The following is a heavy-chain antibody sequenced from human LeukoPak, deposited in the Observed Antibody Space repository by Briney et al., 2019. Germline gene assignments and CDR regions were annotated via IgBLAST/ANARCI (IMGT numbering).Heavy chain of an antibody. CDR1: GFTVSSNY. V-gene: IGHV3-66*01. CDR3: ASRTMVRELDY. J-gene: IGHJ4*02. D-gene: IGHD3-10*01. Sequence: GGSLRLSCAASGFTVSSNYMSWVRQAPGKGLEWVSVIYSGGSTYYADSVKGRFTISRDNSKNTLYLQMNSLRAEDTAVYYCASRTMVRELDYWGQGTLVTVSS. CDR2: IYSGGST.